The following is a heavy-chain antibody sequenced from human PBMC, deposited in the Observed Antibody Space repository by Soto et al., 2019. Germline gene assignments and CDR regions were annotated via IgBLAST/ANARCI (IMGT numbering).Heavy chain of an antibody. J-gene: IGHJ4*02. V-gene: IGHV1-69*01. CDR3: ARDGGRHSGGIDY. Sequence: QVQLVQSGAEVKKTGSSVKVSCKASGGTFSSYSINWVRQAPGQGLEWMGEIIPIFGTANYAQKFQGRVTITADESTSTAYMELSSLRSEDTAVYYCARDGGRHSGGIDYWDQGTLVTVSS. CDR2: IIPIFGTA. D-gene: IGHD1-26*01. CDR1: GGTFSSYS.